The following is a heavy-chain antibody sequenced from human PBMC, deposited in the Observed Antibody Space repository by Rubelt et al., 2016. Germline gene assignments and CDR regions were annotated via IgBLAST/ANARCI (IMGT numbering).Heavy chain of an antibody. D-gene: IGHD6-6*01. V-gene: IGHV4-4*02. CDR1: GGSSSSSNW. J-gene: IGHJ4*02. CDR2: IYYSGPT. Sequence: QLQLQESGTGLGKPSGTLYLTCAVSGGSSSSSNWWSWVRQPPGKELEEIGYIYYSGPTNYNPSLKSVVTISVDPSKNQFSLKLGSVTAADTAVYYCARLQRSLAARGYFDYWGQGTLVTVSS. CDR3: ARLQRSLAARGYFDY.